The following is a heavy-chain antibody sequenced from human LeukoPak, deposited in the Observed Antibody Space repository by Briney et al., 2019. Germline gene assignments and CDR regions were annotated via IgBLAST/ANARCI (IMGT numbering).Heavy chain of an antibody. CDR1: GFTFSSYG. CDR2: ISYDGSNK. J-gene: IGHJ3*02. V-gene: IGHV3-30*18. D-gene: IGHD6-13*01. Sequence: PGRSLRLSCAASGFTFSSYGMHWVRQAPGKGLEWVAVISYDGSNKYYADSVKGRFTISRDNSKNTLYLQMNSLRAEDTAVYYCAKYQAAGAFDIWGQGTMVTVSS. CDR3: AKYQAAGAFDI.